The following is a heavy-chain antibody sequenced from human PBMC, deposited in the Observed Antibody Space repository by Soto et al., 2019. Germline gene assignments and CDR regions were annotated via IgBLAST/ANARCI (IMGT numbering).Heavy chain of an antibody. CDR1: GFTFSSYG. Sequence: QVQLVESGGGVVQPERSLRLSCAASGFTFSSYGMHWVRQAPGKGLEWVAVIWYDGSNKYYADSVKGRFTISRDNSKNTLYLQMNSLRAEGTAVYYCAREPPYASYCSSTSCYGDYFDYWGQGTLVTVSS. CDR2: IWYDGSNK. J-gene: IGHJ4*02. D-gene: IGHD2-2*01. CDR3: AREPPYASYCSSTSCYGDYFDY. V-gene: IGHV3-33*01.